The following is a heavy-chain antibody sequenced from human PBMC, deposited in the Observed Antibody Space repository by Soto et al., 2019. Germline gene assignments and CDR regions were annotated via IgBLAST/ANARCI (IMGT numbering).Heavy chain of an antibody. CDR1: GFTFSSYA. Sequence: QVQLVESGGGVVQPGRSLRLSCAASGFTFSSYAMHWVRQAPGKGLEWVAVISYDGSKKYYADSVKGRFTISRDNSKNTLYLQMNSLRAEDTAVYYCARDLGWHFDYWGQGTLVTVSS. J-gene: IGHJ4*02. CDR3: ARDLGWHFDY. CDR2: ISYDGSKK. V-gene: IGHV3-30-3*01.